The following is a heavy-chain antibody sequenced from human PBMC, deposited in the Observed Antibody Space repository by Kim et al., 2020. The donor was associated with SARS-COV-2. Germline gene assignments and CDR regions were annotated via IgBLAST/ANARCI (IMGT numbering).Heavy chain of an antibody. V-gene: IGHV3-23*01. Sequence: GGSLRLSCAASGFIFSNYVMTWVRQAPGKGLEWVSSIIGTGGGGTYYADSVKGRFIISRDNSKNTLYLQMNSLRAEDTAVYYCAKESNYYGSGSYSRRVDYFDYWGQGALVTDSS. CDR2: IIGTGGGGT. CDR1: GFIFSNYV. D-gene: IGHD3-10*01. J-gene: IGHJ4*02. CDR3: AKESNYYGSGSYSRRVDYFDY.